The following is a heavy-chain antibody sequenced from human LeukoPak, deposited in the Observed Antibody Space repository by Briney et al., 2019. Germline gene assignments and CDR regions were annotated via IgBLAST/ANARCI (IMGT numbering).Heavy chain of an antibody. V-gene: IGHV3-7*01. Sequence: GGSLRLSCAASGFSLSGYWMTWVRQAPGKGLEWVANINRDGSQKNHVDSVQGRFTISRDNAKNSLYLQMNSLTAEDTAVYYCAREQDFWSGYAADAFDIWGQGTMVTVSS. D-gene: IGHD3-3*01. CDR3: AREQDFWSGYAADAFDI. CDR2: INRDGSQK. CDR1: GFSLSGYW. J-gene: IGHJ3*02.